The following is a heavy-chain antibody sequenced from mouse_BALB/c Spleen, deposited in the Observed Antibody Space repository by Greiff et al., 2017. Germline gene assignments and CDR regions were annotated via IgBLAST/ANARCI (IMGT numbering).Heavy chain of an antibody. CDR3: ARHSYYYGSSGDAMDY. Sequence: EVQRVESGGGLVQPGGSLKLSCAASGFTFSSYTMSWVRQTPEKRLEWVAYISNGGGSTYYPDTVKGRFTISRDNAKNTLYLQMSSLKSEDTAMYYCARHSYYYGSSGDAMDYWGQGTSVTVSS. CDR1: GFTFSSYT. CDR2: ISNGGGST. J-gene: IGHJ4*01. D-gene: IGHD1-1*01. V-gene: IGHV5-12-2*01.